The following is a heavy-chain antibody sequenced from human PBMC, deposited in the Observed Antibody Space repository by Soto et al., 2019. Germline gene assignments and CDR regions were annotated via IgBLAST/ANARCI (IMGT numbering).Heavy chain of an antibody. V-gene: IGHV3-11*06. Sequence: QVQLVESGGGLVKPGGSLRLSCAASGFTFSDYYMSWIRQAPGKGLEWVSYISSSSSYTNYADSVKGRFTISRDNAKNSLYLQMNSLRAEDTAVYYCARMSGGSYHAEYFQHWGQGTLVTVSS. J-gene: IGHJ1*01. CDR1: GFTFSDYY. CDR3: ARMSGGSYHAEYFQH. D-gene: IGHD2-15*01. CDR2: ISSSSSYT.